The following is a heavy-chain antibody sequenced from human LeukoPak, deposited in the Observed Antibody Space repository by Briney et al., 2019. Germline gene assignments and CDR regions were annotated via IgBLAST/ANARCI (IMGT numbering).Heavy chain of an antibody. CDR2: INHSGST. D-gene: IGHD2-8*01. CDR1: GGSFSGYY. Sequence: ALSLTCAVYGGSFSGYYWSWIRQPPGKGLEWIGEINHSGSTNYNPSLKSRVTISVDTSKNQFSLKLSSVTAADTAVYYCARVWLLVFMDVWGKGTTVTVSS. J-gene: IGHJ6*03. CDR3: ARVWLLVFMDV. V-gene: IGHV4-34*01.